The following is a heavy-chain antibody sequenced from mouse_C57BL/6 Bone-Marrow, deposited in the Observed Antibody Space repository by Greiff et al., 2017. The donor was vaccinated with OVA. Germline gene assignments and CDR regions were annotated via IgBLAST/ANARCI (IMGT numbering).Heavy chain of an antibody. V-gene: IGHV1-82*01. CDR1: GYAFSSSW. CDR3: ARGVVADENYYAMDY. CDR2: IYPGDGDT. J-gene: IGHJ4*01. D-gene: IGHD1-1*01. Sequence: VQGVESGPELVKPGASVKISCKASGYAFSSSWMNWVKQRPGKGLEWIGRIYPGDGDTNYNGKFKGKATLTADKSSSTAYMQLSSLTSEDSAVYFCARGVVADENYYAMDYWGQGTSVTVSS.